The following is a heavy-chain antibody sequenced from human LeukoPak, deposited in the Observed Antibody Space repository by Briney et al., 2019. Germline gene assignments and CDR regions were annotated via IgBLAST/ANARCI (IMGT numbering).Heavy chain of an antibody. Sequence: GGSLRLSCAASGFTFSDYHMSWIRQAPGKGLEWVSYISSSSSYTNYADSVKGRFTISRDNAKNSLYLQMNSLRAEDTAVYYCARDPIQLWLQGDAFDIWGQGTMVTVSS. CDR3: ARDPIQLWLQGDAFDI. D-gene: IGHD5-18*01. CDR1: GFTFSDYH. V-gene: IGHV3-11*06. J-gene: IGHJ3*02. CDR2: ISSSSSYT.